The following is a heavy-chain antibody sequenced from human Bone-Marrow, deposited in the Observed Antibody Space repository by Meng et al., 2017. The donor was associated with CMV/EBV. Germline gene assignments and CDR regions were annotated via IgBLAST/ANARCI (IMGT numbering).Heavy chain of an antibody. CDR1: GISFDDCA. Sequence: LKISWAASGISFDDCAMQWVRPAPGKGLEWVSGISWNSGKIGYADSVKGRFTISRDNAKNSLYQQLNSLREEDTAYYYCKKTNYSNSRGYFDSWGQGTLVTVSS. CDR3: KKTNYSNSRGYFDS. D-gene: IGHD4-11*01. CDR2: ISWNSGKI. V-gene: IGHV3-9*01. J-gene: IGHJ4*02.